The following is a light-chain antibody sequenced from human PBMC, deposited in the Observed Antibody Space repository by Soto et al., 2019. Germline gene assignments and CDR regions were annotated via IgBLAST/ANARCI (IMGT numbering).Light chain of an antibody. J-gene: IGLJ3*02. CDR3: SSYTTSSTWV. Sequence: QSALTQPPSASGSPGQSVTISCTGTSSDVGAYNYVSWYRQHPGKGPELIIYKVTDRPSGVSSRFSGSKSGNTASLTISGLQAEDEADYYCSSYTTSSTWVFGGGTQLTVL. CDR2: KVT. CDR1: SSDVGAYNY. V-gene: IGLV2-14*01.